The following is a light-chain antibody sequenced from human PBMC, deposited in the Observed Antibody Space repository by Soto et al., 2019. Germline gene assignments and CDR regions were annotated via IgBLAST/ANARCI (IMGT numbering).Light chain of an antibody. CDR1: SSNVGSYKL. CDR2: EVN. CDR3: CSSGGSPTYV. J-gene: IGLJ1*01. V-gene: IGLV2-23*02. Sequence: QSALTQPASVSGSPGQSITISCTGTSSNVGSYKLVSWYQQHPGKAPKLMIFEVNKRPSGVSNRFSGSKSGNTASLTISGLKLEDEADYYCCSSGGSPTYVFGTGTQLTVL.